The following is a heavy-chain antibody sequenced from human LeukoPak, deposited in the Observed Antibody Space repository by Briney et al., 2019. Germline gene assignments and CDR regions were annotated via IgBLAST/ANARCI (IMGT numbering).Heavy chain of an antibody. CDR2: IYYSGST. CDR3: ARGRDGYYYWYFDL. CDR1: GGSISSYY. Sequence: SETLSLTCTVSGGSISSYYWSWIRQPRGKGLEWIGYIYYSGSTNYNPSLKSRVTISVDTSKNQFSLKLSSVTAVDTAVYYCARGRDGYYYWYFDLWGRGTLVTVSS. D-gene: IGHD5-24*01. V-gene: IGHV4-59*01. J-gene: IGHJ2*01.